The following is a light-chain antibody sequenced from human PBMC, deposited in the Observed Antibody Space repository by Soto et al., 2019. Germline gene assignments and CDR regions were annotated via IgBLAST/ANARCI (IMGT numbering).Light chain of an antibody. CDR1: QGISNL. Sequence: DIQMTQSPSSLSASVGDRVTITFRASQGISNLLDWFQHKPGKAPKRLIYAASSLQGGVPSRFSGSGSGTEFTLTITGLQPEDFADYYCLQHNTYPYTFGQGTKLEIK. J-gene: IGKJ2*01. CDR3: LQHNTYPYT. V-gene: IGKV1-17*01. CDR2: AAS.